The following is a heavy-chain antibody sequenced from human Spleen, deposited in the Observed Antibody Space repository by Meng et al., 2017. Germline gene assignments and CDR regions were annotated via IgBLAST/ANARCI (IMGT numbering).Heavy chain of an antibody. J-gene: IGHJ4*02. CDR1: GFSFTSYD. CDR3: ARDSYEYIWGSNLFEY. Sequence: GESLKISCVGSGFSFTSYDMHWVRQAPGKGLEWVAVISYGGSKKRYADSVKGRFTISRDNSRNTLYLQISSLRAEDTAVYYCARDSYEYIWGSNLFEYWGQGTPVTVSS. CDR2: ISYGGSKK. V-gene: IGHV3-30*03. D-gene: IGHD3-16*02.